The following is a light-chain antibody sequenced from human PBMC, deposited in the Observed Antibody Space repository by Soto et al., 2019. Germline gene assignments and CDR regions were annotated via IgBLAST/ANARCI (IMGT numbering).Light chain of an antibody. CDR3: QAYDYSRTAVV. Sequence: QSVLTQPPSVSGAPGERVTISCTGDNSNLGAGYDVHWYQQLPGAAPKLVIFGNRNRPSGVPERLSGSKSGTSASLAITGLQAEDEADYYCQAYDYSRTAVVLGGGTKVTV. V-gene: IGLV1-40*01. CDR2: GNR. CDR1: NSNLGAGYD. J-gene: IGLJ3*02.